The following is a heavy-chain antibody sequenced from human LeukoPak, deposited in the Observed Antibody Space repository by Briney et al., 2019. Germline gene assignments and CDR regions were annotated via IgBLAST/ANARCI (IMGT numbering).Heavy chain of an antibody. CDR3: ARDLDSSGWSHFQH. CDR1: GYTFTGYY. CDR2: INPNSGGT. D-gene: IGHD6-19*01. V-gene: IGHV1-2*02. J-gene: IGHJ1*01. Sequence: ASVKVSCKASGYTFTGYYMHWVRQAPGQGLEWMGWINPNSGGTNYAQKFQGRVTMSRATPISTAYMDLSRLRSDDTAVYYCARDLDSSGWSHFQHWGQGTLVTVSS.